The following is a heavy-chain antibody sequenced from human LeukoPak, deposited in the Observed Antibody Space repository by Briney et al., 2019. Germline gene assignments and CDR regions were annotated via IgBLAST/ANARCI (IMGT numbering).Heavy chain of an antibody. CDR2: IRYDGSNK. D-gene: IGHD3-10*01. Sequence: GGSLRLSCVASGFTFSSNGMHWVRQAPGKGLEWVTFIRYDGSNKYYADSVKGRFTISRDNSKNTLYLQMNSLRAEDTAVYYCAKDALSGSYSTYYFDYWGQGTLVTVSS. V-gene: IGHV3-30*02. CDR3: AKDALSGSYSTYYFDY. J-gene: IGHJ4*02. CDR1: GFTFSSNG.